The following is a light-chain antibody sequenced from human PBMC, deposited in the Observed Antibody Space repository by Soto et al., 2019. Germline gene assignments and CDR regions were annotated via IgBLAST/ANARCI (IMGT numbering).Light chain of an antibody. CDR1: SSNIGTNS. CDR2: NSN. CDR3: ATWDDSLNGPV. J-gene: IGLJ2*01. Sequence: QSVLTQPPSTSGTPGQRVTISCSGSSSNIGTNSVNWYQQLPGTAPKLLIYNSNQRPSGVPDRCSGSKSGTSASLAISGLHSEDEADYYCATWDDSLNGPVFGGGTKLTVL. V-gene: IGLV1-44*01.